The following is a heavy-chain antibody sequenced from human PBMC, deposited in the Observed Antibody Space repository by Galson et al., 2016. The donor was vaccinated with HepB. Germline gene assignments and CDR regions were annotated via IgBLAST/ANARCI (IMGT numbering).Heavy chain of an antibody. D-gene: IGHD1-26*01. CDR3: ARDGTQKSFQA. J-gene: IGHJ1*01. CDR2: IDPGGST. Sequence: SLRLSCAASGFSVSSNYMSWVRQAPGKGLECVSIIDPGGSTYYADSVKGRFTISRDTSRNTVSLQMNSLRAEDTAWYYCARDGTQKSFQAWGQGTLVTVSS. V-gene: IGHV3-53*01. CDR1: GFSVSSNY.